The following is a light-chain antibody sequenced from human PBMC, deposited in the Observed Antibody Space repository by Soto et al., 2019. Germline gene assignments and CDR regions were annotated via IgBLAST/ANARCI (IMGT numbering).Light chain of an antibody. CDR3: QHYNSYSEA. Sequence: QMTQSPSTLSGSVGDRVTITCRASQTISSWLAWYQQKPGKAPKLLIYKASTLKSGVPSRFSGSGSGTEFTLTISSLQPDDFATYYCQHYNSYSEAFGQGTKVE. V-gene: IGKV1-5*03. J-gene: IGKJ1*01. CDR2: KAS. CDR1: QTISSW.